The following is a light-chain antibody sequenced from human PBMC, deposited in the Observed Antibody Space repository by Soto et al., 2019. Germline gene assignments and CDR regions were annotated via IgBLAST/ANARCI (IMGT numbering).Light chain of an antibody. CDR2: GAS. V-gene: IGKV3-20*01. CDR1: QSVRSSL. Sequence: EIVLTQSPGTLSLSPGERATLSCRASQSVRSSLLAWYQQKPGQAPSLLIYGASSRATGVTDRFSGSGSGTDFILTISRLEPEDFAVYYCQQYGSTPLTFGQGTRLEIK. CDR3: QQYGSTPLT. J-gene: IGKJ5*01.